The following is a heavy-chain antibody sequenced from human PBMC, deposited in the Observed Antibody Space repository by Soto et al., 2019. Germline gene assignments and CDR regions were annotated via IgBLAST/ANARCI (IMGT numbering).Heavy chain of an antibody. CDR2: IYYSGST. V-gene: IGHV4-59*01. CDR3: AKGSSSGWYGY. D-gene: IGHD6-19*01. J-gene: IGHJ4*02. CDR1: GGSISSYY. Sequence: SETLSLTCTVSGGSISSYYGSWIRQPPGKGLEWIGYIYYSGSTNYNPSLKSRVTISVDTSKNQFSLKLSSVTAADTAVYYCAKGSSSGWYGYWGQGTLVTVSS.